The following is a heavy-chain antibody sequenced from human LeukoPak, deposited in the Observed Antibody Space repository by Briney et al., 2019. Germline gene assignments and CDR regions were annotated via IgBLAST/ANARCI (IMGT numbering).Heavy chain of an antibody. V-gene: IGHV3-74*01. CDR2: INADGSTT. CDR3: VVVVEPPDSDGFDV. J-gene: IGHJ3*01. CDR1: GFTFTTYW. Sequence: GGSLRLSCAVSGFTFTTYWMTWVRQAPGKGLVWVSLINADGSTTTYADSVKGRFTISRDNARNTVSLQMNSLTIEDTAVYYCVVVVEPPDSDGFDVWGQGTMITVSS. D-gene: IGHD1-14*01.